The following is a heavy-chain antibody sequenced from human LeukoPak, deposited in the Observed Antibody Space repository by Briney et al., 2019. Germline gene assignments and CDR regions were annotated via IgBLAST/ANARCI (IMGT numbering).Heavy chain of an antibody. J-gene: IGHJ4*02. Sequence: SQTLSLTCTVSGGSISSGDYYWSWIRQPPGKGLERIGYIYYSGSTYYNPPLKSRVTISVDTSKNQFSLKLSSVTAADTAVYYCARVPYYDILTGYYGGYFDYWGRGTLVTVSS. D-gene: IGHD3-9*01. CDR2: IYYSGST. CDR1: GGSISSGDYY. V-gene: IGHV4-30-4*01. CDR3: ARVPYYDILTGYYGGYFDY.